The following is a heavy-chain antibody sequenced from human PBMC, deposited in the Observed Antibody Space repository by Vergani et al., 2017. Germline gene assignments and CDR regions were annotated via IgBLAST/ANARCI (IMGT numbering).Heavy chain of an antibody. CDR2: ISGYNGNT. Sequence: QVQLVQSGADVKKPGASVKVSCKASGYTFTIYSIGWVRQAPGQGLEWLGWISGYNGNTNYAQKLQGRVTMTTDTSTSKAYMELRNLRSDDTAVYYCARRVPFSAFEGQMLCYGLDVWGQGTTVTVSS. V-gene: IGHV1-18*01. CDR3: ARRVPFSAFEGQMLCYGLDV. CDR1: GYTFTIYS. D-gene: IGHD2-2*01. J-gene: IGHJ6*02.